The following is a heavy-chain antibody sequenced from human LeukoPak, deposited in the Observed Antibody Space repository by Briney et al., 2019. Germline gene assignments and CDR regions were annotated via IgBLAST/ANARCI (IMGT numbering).Heavy chain of an antibody. J-gene: IGHJ4*02. CDR2: ISAYNGNT. V-gene: IGHV1-18*01. CDR1: GYTFTSYG. D-gene: IGHD1-26*01. CDR3: ARSGYGGNTYYFDY. Sequence: EASVTVSCKASGYTFTSYGISWVRQAPGQGLEWMGWISAYNGNTNSAQKLQGRVTMTTDTSTSTAYMELRSLRSDDTAVYYCARSGYGGNTYYFDYWGQGTLVTVSS.